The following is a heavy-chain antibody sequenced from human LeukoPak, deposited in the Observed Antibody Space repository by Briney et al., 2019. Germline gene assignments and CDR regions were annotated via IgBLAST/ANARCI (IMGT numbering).Heavy chain of an antibody. Sequence: GGSLRLSCAASGFTFSSYWMSWVRQAPGQGLEWVANVNEAGREKNYVDSVKGRFTISRDNIRNLLYLQMNCLIVEETAVYYCATEYCTDKGNFDLWGRGALVTVSS. CDR3: ATEYCTDKGNFDL. CDR1: GFTFSSYW. V-gene: IGHV3-7*02. CDR2: VNEAGREK. J-gene: IGHJ2*01. D-gene: IGHD2/OR15-2a*01.